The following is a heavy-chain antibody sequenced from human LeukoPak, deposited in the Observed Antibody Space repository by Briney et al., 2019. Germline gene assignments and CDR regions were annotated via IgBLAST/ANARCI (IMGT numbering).Heavy chain of an antibody. CDR3: ARSGSHGYYFDY. CDR2: IFYSGST. D-gene: IGHD3-22*01. V-gene: IGHV4-39*07. J-gene: IGHJ4*02. Sequence: SETLSLTCTVSGGFITSSNYYWVWIRQPPGKGLEWIGSIFYSGSTYYNPSVKSRISMSVDTSMNQFSLKLKSVTAADTAVYYCARSGSHGYYFDYWGQGTLVTVS. CDR1: GGFITSSNYY.